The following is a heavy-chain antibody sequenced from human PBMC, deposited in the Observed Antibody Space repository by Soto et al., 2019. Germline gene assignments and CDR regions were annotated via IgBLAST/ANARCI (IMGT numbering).Heavy chain of an antibody. V-gene: IGHV1-18*01. J-gene: IGHJ4*02. CDR3: AIDGHSSSWFNYFDY. CDR2: ISAYNGNT. D-gene: IGHD6-13*01. CDR1: GYTFTSYG. Sequence: QVQLVQSGAEVKKPGASVKVSCKASGYTFTSYGISWVRQAPGQGLERMGWISAYNGNTNYAQKLQGRVTMTTDTSTRTAYRELRSLRSDDTAVYYCAIDGHSSSWFNYFDYGGQGTLVTVSS.